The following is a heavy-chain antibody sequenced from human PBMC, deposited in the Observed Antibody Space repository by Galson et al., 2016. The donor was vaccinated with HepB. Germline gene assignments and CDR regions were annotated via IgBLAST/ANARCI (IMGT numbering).Heavy chain of an antibody. CDR1: GGSISSYNW. CDR2: IFHSGST. J-gene: IGHJ4*02. V-gene: IGHV4-4*02. Sequence: SETLSLTCAVSGGSISSYNWWSWVRQPPGKGLEWIGEIFHSGSTNYNPSLKSRVTISVDKSKNQFSLKLSSVTAADTAVYYCGSLGYCTGGTRYSPYWGQGTLVTVSS. CDR3: GSLGYCTGGTRYSPY. D-gene: IGHD2-15*01.